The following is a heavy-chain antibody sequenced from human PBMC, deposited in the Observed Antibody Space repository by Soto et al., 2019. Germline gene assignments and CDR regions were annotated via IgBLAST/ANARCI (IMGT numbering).Heavy chain of an antibody. J-gene: IGHJ4*02. CDR1: GGSISSGGYS. D-gene: IGHD4-17*01. V-gene: IGHV4-30-2*01. CDR2: IYHSGST. Sequence: QLQLQESGSGRVKPSQTLSLTCAVSGGSISSGGYSCTWIRQTPGQGLEWIGYIYHSGSTYYNPYLKSRVTISVDRSKNQFSLNLSSVTAADTAVYYCASAMTTVTTFDYWCQGTLVTVSS. CDR3: ASAMTTVTTFDY.